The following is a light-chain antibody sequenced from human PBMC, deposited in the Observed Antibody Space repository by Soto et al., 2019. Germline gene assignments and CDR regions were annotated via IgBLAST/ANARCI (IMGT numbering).Light chain of an antibody. CDR1: SREVCGYNY. CDR2: DVS. V-gene: IGLV2-14*03. J-gene: IGLJ1*01. Sequence: QSELTQPASVNGSPGQAIAITRTETSREVCGYNYVSWYQHHPGKAPKLMIYDVSNRPSGVSDRFSGSKSGNTASLTISGLQAEDEADYYCSSYTSSGNYVFGTGTKVTVL. CDR3: SSYTSSGNYV.